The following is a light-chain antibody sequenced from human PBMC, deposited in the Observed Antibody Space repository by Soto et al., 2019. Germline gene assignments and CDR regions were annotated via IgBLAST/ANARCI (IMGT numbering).Light chain of an antibody. CDR3: QEYLNSLPA. V-gene: IGKV4-1*01. J-gene: IGKJ1*01. CDR2: WAS. Sequence: IVMTQSPASLAVSLGERATINCKSSQSLFYSYNNYNYLAWYQQKPGQPPKVLIYWASTRASGVPDRFSGSGSGTEFTLTISSLQAEDVAVYYCQEYLNSLPAFGQGTKVEVK. CDR1: QSLFYSYNNYNY.